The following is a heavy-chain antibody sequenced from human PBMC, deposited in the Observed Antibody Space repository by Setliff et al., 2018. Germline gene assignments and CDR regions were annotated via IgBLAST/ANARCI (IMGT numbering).Heavy chain of an antibody. CDR2: VYYSGIA. CDR1: GGSISTYY. CDR3: ARGGTFRYFDY. V-gene: IGHV4-59*01. Sequence: PSETLSLTCTVSGGSISTYYWSWIRKPPGKGLEWIGYVYYSGIANYSPTLKSRITISVDTSKTQFPLKLRSVTDADTAVYYCARGGTFRYFDYWGQGTPVTVSS. J-gene: IGHJ4*02. D-gene: IGHD5-12*01.